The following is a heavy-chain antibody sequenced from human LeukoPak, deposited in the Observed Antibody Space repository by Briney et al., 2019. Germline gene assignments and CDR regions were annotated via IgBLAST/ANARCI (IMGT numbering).Heavy chain of an antibody. CDR1: GGSISSYY. D-gene: IGHD6-19*01. CDR3: ASCVPVGAGRFDY. CDR2: IYYSGST. Sequence: SETLSLTCTVSGGSISSYYWSWIRQPPGKGLEWSGYIYYSGSTNYNPSLKSRVTISVDPSKNQFSLKLSSVTAADTAVYYCASCVPVGAGRFDYWGQGTLVTVSS. J-gene: IGHJ4*02. V-gene: IGHV4-59*01.